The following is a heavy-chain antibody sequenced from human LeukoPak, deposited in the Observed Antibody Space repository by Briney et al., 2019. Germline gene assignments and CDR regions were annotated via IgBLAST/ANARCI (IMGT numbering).Heavy chain of an antibody. CDR2: IWYDGSDK. CDR1: GFAFNTYG. Sequence: QPGRSLRLSCAASGFAFNTYGMNWVRQAPAKGLEWVAIIWYDGSDKYYAEPVKGRFAISRDNSKNTLYLQVNSLRAEDTAVYYCARVGCTGGSCLAYNYYAMDVWGQGTTVTVSS. CDR3: ARVGCTGGSCLAYNYYAMDV. D-gene: IGHD2-15*01. V-gene: IGHV3-33*01. J-gene: IGHJ6*02.